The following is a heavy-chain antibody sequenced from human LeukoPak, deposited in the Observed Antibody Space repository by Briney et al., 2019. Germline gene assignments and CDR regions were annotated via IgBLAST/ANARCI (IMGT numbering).Heavy chain of an antibody. CDR1: GGSISSYY. CDR2: IYTSGST. CDR3: ARHPPNWNDIDAFDI. D-gene: IGHD1-20*01. V-gene: IGHV4-4*09. Sequence: SETLSLTCTDSGGSISSYYWSWIRQPPGKGLEWIGYIYTSGSTNYNPSLKSRVTISVDTSKNQFSLKLSSVTAADTAVYYCARHPPNWNDIDAFDIWGQGTMVTVSS. J-gene: IGHJ3*02.